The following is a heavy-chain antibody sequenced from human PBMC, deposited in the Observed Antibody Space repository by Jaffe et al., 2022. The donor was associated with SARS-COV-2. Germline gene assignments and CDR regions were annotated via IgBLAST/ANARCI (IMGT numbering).Heavy chain of an antibody. CDR3: VNFGRTAWIQPYG. CDR1: GFTFSSYA. V-gene: IGHV3-64D*09. D-gene: IGHD5-18*01. Sequence: EVQLVESGGGLVQPGGSLRLSCSASGFTFSSYAMHWVRQAPGKGLEYVSAISSNGGSTYYADSVKGRFTISRDNSKNTLYLQMSSLRAEDTAVYYCVNFGRTAWIQPYGWGQGTLVTVSS. CDR2: ISSNGGST. J-gene: IGHJ4*02.